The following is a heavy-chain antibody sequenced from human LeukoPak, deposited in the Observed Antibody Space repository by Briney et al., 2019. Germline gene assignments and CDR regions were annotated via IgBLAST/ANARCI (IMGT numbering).Heavy chain of an antibody. D-gene: IGHD3-22*01. CDR2: ISYDGSNK. J-gene: IGHJ6*02. V-gene: IGHV3-30-3*01. CDR1: GFTFSSYA. CDR3: ARTLNYYDSSGYYSYYYYGIDV. Sequence: GRSLRLSCAASGFTFSSYAMHWVRQAPGKGLEWVAVISYDGSNKYYADSVKGRFTISRDNSKNTLYLQMNSLRAEDTAVYYCARTLNYYDSSGYYSYYYYGIDVWGQGTTVTVSS.